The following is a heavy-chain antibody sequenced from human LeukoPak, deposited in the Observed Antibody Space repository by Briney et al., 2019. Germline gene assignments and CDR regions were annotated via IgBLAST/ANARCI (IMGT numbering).Heavy chain of an antibody. CDR3: AELGITMIGGV. Sequence: GGSLRLSCVASGFTFSTYWMNWLRQAPGKGPEWVSYISSSGSTIYYADSVKGRFTISRDNAKNSLYLQMNSLRAEDTAVYYCAELGITMIGGVWGKGTTVTISS. CDR1: GFTFSTYW. V-gene: IGHV3-48*04. D-gene: IGHD3-10*02. CDR2: ISSSGSTI. J-gene: IGHJ6*04.